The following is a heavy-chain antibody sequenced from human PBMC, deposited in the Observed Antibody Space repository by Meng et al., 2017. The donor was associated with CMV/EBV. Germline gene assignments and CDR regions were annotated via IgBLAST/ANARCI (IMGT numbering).Heavy chain of an antibody. J-gene: IGHJ5*02. Sequence: SLKISGAASGFTFDDYAMHWVRQAPGKGLEWVSGISWNSGSIGYADSVKGRFTISRDNAKNSLYLQMNSLRAEDTALYYCAKAAARSWFDPWGQGTLVTVSS. CDR2: ISWNSGSI. V-gene: IGHV3-9*01. CDR3: AKAAARSWFDP. CDR1: GFTFDDYA. D-gene: IGHD6-6*01.